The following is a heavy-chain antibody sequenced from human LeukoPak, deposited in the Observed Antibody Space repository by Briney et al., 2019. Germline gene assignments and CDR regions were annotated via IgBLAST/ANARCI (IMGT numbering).Heavy chain of an antibody. CDR3: ASWDHYSNYEAMDV. CDR1: GGTFSSYT. CDR2: IIPILGIA. D-gene: IGHD4-11*01. J-gene: IGHJ6*04. Sequence: SVKVSCKASGGTFSSYTISWVRQAPGQGLEWMGRIIPILGIANYAQKFQGRVTITADKSTSTAYMELSSLRSQDTAVYYCASWDHYSNYEAMDVWGKGTTVTVSS. V-gene: IGHV1-69*02.